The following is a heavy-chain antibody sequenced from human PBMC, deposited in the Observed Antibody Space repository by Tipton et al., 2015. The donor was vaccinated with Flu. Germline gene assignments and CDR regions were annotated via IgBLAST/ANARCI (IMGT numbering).Heavy chain of an antibody. CDR3: ARRDYSNYVSDPKNWFDP. CDR1: GGSVRSGSYS. Sequence: TLSLTCTVSGGSVRSGSYSWGWIRQPPGQGLEWIGNVHRTGHPYYNPSLRSRVTISVDTSKNQFSLRLTSVTAADTAVYYCARRDYSNYVSDPKNWFDPWGQGTLVTVSS. V-gene: IGHV4-39*07. D-gene: IGHD4-11*01. CDR2: VHRTGHP. J-gene: IGHJ5*02.